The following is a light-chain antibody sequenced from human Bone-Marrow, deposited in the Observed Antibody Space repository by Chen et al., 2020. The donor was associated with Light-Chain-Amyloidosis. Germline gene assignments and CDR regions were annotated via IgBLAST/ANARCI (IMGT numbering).Light chain of an antibody. Sequence: SYVLTQPSSVSVGPGQTATIDCGGNNIGSTSVHWYQQTPGQAPLLVVYDDSDRPSGIPERLSGSNSGNTATLTISRVEAGDEADYYCQVWDRSSDRPVFGGGTKLTVL. CDR2: DDS. CDR3: QVWDRSSDRPV. CDR1: NIGSTS. J-gene: IGLJ3*02. V-gene: IGLV3-21*02.